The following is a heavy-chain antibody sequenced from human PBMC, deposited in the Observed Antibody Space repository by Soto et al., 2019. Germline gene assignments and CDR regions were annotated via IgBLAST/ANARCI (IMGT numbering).Heavy chain of an antibody. CDR1: GGSISSYY. V-gene: IGHV4-59*01. CDR3: ARYKSNYYYGMDV. Sequence: QVQLQESSPGLVKPSETLSLTCTVSGGSISSYYWSWIRQPPGKGLEWIGYIYYSGITNYNPSLKSRVTISVDTSKNQFSLKLSSVTAADTAVYYCARYKSNYYYGMDVWGQGTTVTVSS. D-gene: IGHD1-20*01. J-gene: IGHJ6*02. CDR2: IYYSGIT.